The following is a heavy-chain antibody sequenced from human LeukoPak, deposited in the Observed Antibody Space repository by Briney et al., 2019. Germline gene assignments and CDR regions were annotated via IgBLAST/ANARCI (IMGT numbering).Heavy chain of an antibody. D-gene: IGHD6-13*01. CDR1: GFTFSSYG. J-gene: IGHJ6*03. CDR2: ISSSGSTI. CDR3: ATDPYSSYYYSMDV. Sequence: GGSLRLSCAASGFTFSSYGMHWVRQAPGKGLEWVSYISSSGSTIYYADSVKGRFTISRDNAKNSLYLQMNSLRAEDTAVYYCATDPYSSYYYSMDVWGKGTTVTVSS. V-gene: IGHV3-48*04.